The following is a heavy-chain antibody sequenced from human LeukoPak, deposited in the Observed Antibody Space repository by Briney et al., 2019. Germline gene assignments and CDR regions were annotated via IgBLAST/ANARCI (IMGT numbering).Heavy chain of an antibody. D-gene: IGHD6-13*01. Sequence: SETLSLTCTVSGVSISTSTYYWGWIRQPPGKWLEWIGSIYYSGSPYYIPSLKSRVTISVDTSNNQFSLKLSSVTAADTAVYYCARKPIVSSSWYYFDYWGQGTLVTVSS. CDR2: IYYSGSP. CDR3: ARKPIVSSSWYYFDY. CDR1: GVSISTSTYY. V-gene: IGHV4-39*07. J-gene: IGHJ4*02.